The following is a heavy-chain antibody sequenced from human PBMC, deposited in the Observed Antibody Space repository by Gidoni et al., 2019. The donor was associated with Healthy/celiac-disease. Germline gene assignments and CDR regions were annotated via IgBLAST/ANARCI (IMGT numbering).Heavy chain of an antibody. CDR2: ISGSGGST. V-gene: IGHV3-23*01. D-gene: IGHD2-2*01. J-gene: IGHJ6*02. Sequence: EVQLLASGGGLVQPGGSLRLSCAASGLTFSSYAMSWVRQAPGKGLEWVSAISGSGGSTYYADSVKGRFTISRDNSKNTLYLQMNSLRAEDTAVYYCAKGRKVVEGYYGMDVWGQGTTVTVSS. CDR3: AKGRKVVEGYYGMDV. CDR1: GLTFSSYA.